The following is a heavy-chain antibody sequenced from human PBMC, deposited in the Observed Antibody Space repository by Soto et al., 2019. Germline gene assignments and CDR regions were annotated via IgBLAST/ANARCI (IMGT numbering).Heavy chain of an antibody. CDR2: ISEDGDKK. Sequence: PGGSLRLSCAASGFTFSNYSMHWVRQAPGKGLEWVAVISEDGDKKYYADSVKGRFTISRDNSKNTLYLQMNSLRPEDTAVHYCAREWSVANPGYWGQGTQVTVSS. CDR3: AREWSVANPGY. V-gene: IGHV3-30-3*01. J-gene: IGHJ4*02. CDR1: GFTFSNYS. D-gene: IGHD5-12*01.